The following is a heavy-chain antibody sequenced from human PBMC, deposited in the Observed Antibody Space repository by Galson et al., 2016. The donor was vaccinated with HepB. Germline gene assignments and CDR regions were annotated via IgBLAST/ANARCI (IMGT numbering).Heavy chain of an antibody. Sequence: SLRLSCAASGFTVRTLYMSWVRQAPGKGLERVSVIHSGGSTYHADSVKGRFTVSRDDSKNTVYLQMNSLRVEDTAIYYCAREGFNAFDVWGQGTVVTISS. J-gene: IGHJ3*01. CDR1: GFTVRTLY. CDR2: IHSGGST. CDR3: AREGFNAFDV. D-gene: IGHD3-3*01. V-gene: IGHV3-53*01.